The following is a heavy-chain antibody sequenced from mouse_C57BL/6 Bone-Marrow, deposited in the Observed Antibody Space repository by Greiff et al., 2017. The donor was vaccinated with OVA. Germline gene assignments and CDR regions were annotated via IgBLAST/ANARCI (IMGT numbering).Heavy chain of an antibody. CDR1: GFTFSSYA. CDR2: ISDGGSYT. D-gene: IGHD4-1*01. V-gene: IGHV5-4*03. Sequence: EVKLVESGGGLVKPGGSLKLSCAASGFTFSSYAMSWVRQTPEKRQEWVATISDGGSYTYYPDNVKGRFTISRDNAKNNLYLQMSHLKSEDTAMYYCARPNWVAWFAYWGQGTLVTVSA. CDR3: ARPNWVAWFAY. J-gene: IGHJ3*01.